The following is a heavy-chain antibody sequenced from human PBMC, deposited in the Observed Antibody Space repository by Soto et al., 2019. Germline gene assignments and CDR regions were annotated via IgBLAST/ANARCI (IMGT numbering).Heavy chain of an antibody. J-gene: IGHJ4*02. Sequence: QVQLVQSGAEVKKPGSWVKVSCKASEGTFSSYAISGGRRPPGQGLEWMGGIIPIFGTANYAQKFQGRVTITADESTSTAYMELSSLRSEDTAVYYCASPPDTAMAVDGFDYWGQGTLVTVSS. CDR3: ASPPDTAMAVDGFDY. V-gene: IGHV1-69*01. CDR2: IIPIFGTA. D-gene: IGHD5-18*01. CDR1: EGTFSSYA.